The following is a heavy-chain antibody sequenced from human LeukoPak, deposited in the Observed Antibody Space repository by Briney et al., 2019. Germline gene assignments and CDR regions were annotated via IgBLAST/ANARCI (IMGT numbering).Heavy chain of an antibody. J-gene: IGHJ4*02. V-gene: IGHV1-2*02. CDR2: INPNSGGT. CDR3: ARVNYYDSSGYQY. D-gene: IGHD3-22*01. CDR1: GYTFTGYY. Sequence: ASVKVSCKASGYTFTGYYTHWVRQAPGQGLEWMGWINPNSGGTNYAQKFQGRVTMTRDTSISTAYMELSRLRSDDTAVYYCARVNYYDSSGYQYWGQGTLVTVSS.